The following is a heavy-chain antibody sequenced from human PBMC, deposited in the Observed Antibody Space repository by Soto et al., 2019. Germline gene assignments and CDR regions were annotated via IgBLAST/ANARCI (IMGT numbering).Heavy chain of an antibody. D-gene: IGHD4-4*01. J-gene: IGHJ2*01. V-gene: IGHV1-46*01. CDR2: INPSSGST. Sequence: QVQLVQSGAEVKKPGASVTVSCKAFGYTFTYYYMHWVRQAPGQGLEWMGIINPSSGSTSYAQKFQGRVTMTRDTFTCTVYMELSSLRSEDTAVYYCARDTERHFDLWGRGTLVTVAS. CDR3: ARDTERHFDL. CDR1: GYTFTYYY.